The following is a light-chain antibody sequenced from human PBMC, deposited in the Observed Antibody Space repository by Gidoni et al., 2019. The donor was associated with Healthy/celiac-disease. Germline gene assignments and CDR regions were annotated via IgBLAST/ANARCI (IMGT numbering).Light chain of an antibody. CDR2: GAS. V-gene: IGKV3-15*01. J-gene: IGKJ1*01. Sequence: EIVMTQSPATLSVSPGERATLPCRASQSVSSNLAWYQQKPGQAPRLLIYGASTRATGIPARFSGSVSGTEFTLTISSLQSEDFAVYYCQQYNNWPSTFGQGTKVEIK. CDR1: QSVSSN. CDR3: QQYNNWPST.